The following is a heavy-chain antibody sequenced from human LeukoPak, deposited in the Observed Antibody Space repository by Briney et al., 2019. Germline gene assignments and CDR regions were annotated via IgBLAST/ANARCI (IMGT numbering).Heavy chain of an antibody. D-gene: IGHD3-3*01. Sequence: PSETLSLTXTVSGGSISSYYWSWIRQPPGKGLEWIGYIYYSGSTNYNPSLKSRVTISVDTSKNQFSLKLSSVTAADTAVYYCARQWGHYDFWSGYQYYFDYWGQGTLVTVSS. CDR1: GGSISSYY. J-gene: IGHJ4*02. CDR2: IYYSGST. V-gene: IGHV4-59*08. CDR3: ARQWGHYDFWSGYQYYFDY.